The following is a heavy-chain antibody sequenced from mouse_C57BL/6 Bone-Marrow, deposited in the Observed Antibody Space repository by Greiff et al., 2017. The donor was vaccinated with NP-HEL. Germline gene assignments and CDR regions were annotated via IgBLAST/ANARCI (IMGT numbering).Heavy chain of an antibody. V-gene: IGHV1-81*01. CDR3: ARWAYYDYGFAY. Sequence: QVQLQQSGAELARPGASVKLSCKASGYTFTSYGISWVKQRPGQGLEWIGEIYPRSGNTYYNEKFKGKATLTADKSSSTAYMELRSLTSEDSAVYFCARWAYYDYGFAYWGQGTLVTVSA. D-gene: IGHD2-4*01. CDR2: IYPRSGNT. J-gene: IGHJ3*01. CDR1: GYTFTSYG.